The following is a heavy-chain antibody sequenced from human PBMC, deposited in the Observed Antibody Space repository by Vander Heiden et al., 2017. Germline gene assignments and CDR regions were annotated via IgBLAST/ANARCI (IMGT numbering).Heavy chain of an antibody. D-gene: IGHD1-26*01. J-gene: IGHJ4*02. CDR2: INSDGSST. CDR1: GLTFSPYW. V-gene: IGHV3-74*01. CDR3: ARNLMGPTTVGY. Sequence: EVQLVESGGGLVQPGGSLRLSCAASGLTFSPYWMHWVRQAPGKGLVWVSRINSDGSSTNYADSVKGRFTISRDNAKNTLYLQMNSLRAEDTAVYYCARNLMGPTTVGYWGQGTLVTVSS.